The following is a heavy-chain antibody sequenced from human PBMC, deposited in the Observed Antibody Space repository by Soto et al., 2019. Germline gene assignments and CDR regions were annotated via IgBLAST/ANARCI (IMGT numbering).Heavy chain of an antibody. CDR1: GITFNRSA. Sequence: GASVKVSCKASGITFNRSAIQWVRQARGQRFEWVGWIVVGSGNRDYAQKFQERVTMTRNTSISTAYMELSSLRSEDTAVYYCARAHYYDSSGYYPNFDYWGQGTLVTVSS. CDR2: IVVGSGNR. J-gene: IGHJ4*02. V-gene: IGHV1-58*02. CDR3: ARAHYYDSSGYYPNFDY. D-gene: IGHD3-22*01.